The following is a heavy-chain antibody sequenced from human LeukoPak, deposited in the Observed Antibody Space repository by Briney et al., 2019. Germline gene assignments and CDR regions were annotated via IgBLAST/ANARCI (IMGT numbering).Heavy chain of an antibody. Sequence: SETLSLTCTVSGYSISSGYYWGWIRQPPGKGLEWIGSIYHSGSTYYNPSLKSRVTISVDTSKNQFSLKLSSVTAADTAVYYCARAALRLGHAFNIWGQGTMVTVPS. CDR2: IYHSGST. J-gene: IGHJ3*02. V-gene: IGHV4-38-2*02. D-gene: IGHD4-17*01. CDR3: ARAALRLGHAFNI. CDR1: GYSISSGYY.